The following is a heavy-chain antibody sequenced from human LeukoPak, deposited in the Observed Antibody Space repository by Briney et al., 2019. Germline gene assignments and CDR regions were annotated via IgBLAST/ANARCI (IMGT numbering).Heavy chain of an antibody. D-gene: IGHD5-12*01. CDR2: INPSGGST. CDR3: ARVSYSGYDDFDY. Sequence: GASVKVSCKASGYTFNNHYMYWVRQAPGQGLEWMGVINPSGGSTSYAQKFQGRVTMTRDTSTRTVYMEVNSLRAEDTAVYYCARVSYSGYDDFDYWGQGTLVTVSS. CDR1: GYTFNNHY. V-gene: IGHV1-46*02. J-gene: IGHJ4*02.